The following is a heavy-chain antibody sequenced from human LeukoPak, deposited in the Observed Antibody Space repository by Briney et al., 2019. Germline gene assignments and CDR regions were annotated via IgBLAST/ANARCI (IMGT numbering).Heavy chain of an antibody. V-gene: IGHV1-18*01. CDR1: GYTFTSYG. D-gene: IGHD3-9*01. CDR3: ARDHSFDWLLSDLDY. CDR2: ISAYNGNT. J-gene: IGHJ4*02. Sequence: ASVKVSCKASGYTFTSYGIRWVRQAPGQGLEWMGWISAYNGNTNYAQKLQGRVTMTTDTSTSTAYMELRSLRSDDTAVYYCARDHSFDWLLSDLDYWGQGTLVTVSS.